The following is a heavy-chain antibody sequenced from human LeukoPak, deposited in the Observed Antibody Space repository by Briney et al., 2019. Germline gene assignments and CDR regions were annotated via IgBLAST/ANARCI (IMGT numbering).Heavy chain of an antibody. CDR1: GFTVSSNY. D-gene: IGHD2-2*02. Sequence: GGSLRLSCAASGFTVSSNYMSWVRQAPGKGLEWVSVIYNGDNTNYADSVKGRFTISRDNAKNTLYLQMNSLRAEDTAVYYCARSGYCSSTSCYKLFDYWGQGTLVTVSS. CDR3: ARSGYCSSTSCYKLFDY. CDR2: IYNGDNT. V-gene: IGHV3-66*01. J-gene: IGHJ4*02.